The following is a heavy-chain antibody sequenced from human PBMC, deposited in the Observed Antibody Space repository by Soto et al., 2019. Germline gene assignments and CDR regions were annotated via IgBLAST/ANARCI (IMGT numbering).Heavy chain of an antibody. V-gene: IGHV1-2*04. CDR1: GYTFTGYY. CDR2: INPNSGGT. J-gene: IGHJ5*02. D-gene: IGHD5-12*01. CDR3: ARDLGGYSGYDQNWFDP. Sequence: ASVKVSCQASGYTFTGYYMHWVRQAPGQGLEWMGWINPNSGGTNYAQKFQGWVTMTRDTSISTAYMELSRLRSDDTAVYYCARDLGGYSGYDQNWFDPWGQGTLVTVSS.